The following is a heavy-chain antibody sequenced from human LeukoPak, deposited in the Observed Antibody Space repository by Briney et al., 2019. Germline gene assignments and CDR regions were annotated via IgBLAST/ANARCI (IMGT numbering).Heavy chain of an antibody. D-gene: IGHD3-22*01. V-gene: IGHV4-4*07. CDR3: ARDGNYYDSSGYYYLSY. Sequence: SETLSLTCTVSGGSISSYYWSWIRRPAGKGLEWIGLIYTSGSTNYNPSLKSRVTISVDTSKNQFSLKLSSVTAADTAVYYCARDGNYYDSSGYYYLSYWGQGTLVTVSS. CDR1: GGSISSYY. J-gene: IGHJ4*02. CDR2: IYTSGST.